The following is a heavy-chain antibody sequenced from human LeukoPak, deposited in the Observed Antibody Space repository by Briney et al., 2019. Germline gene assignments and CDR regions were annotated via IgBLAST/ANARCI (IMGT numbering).Heavy chain of an antibody. Sequence: ASVKVSCKVSGYTLTELSMHWVRQAPGKGLEWMGGFDPEDGETIYAQKFQGRVTMTEDTSTDTAYMEPSSLRSEDTAVYYCATGGVPAAIFPSYYYYYMDVWGKGTTVTVSS. CDR2: FDPEDGET. CDR1: GYTLTELS. D-gene: IGHD2-2*01. V-gene: IGHV1-24*01. J-gene: IGHJ6*03. CDR3: ATGGVPAAIFPSYYYYYMDV.